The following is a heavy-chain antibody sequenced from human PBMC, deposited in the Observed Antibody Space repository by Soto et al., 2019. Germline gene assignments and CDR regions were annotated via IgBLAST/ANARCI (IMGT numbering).Heavy chain of an antibody. CDR1: GGSFSGYY. CDR3: ARFRRDYDILTGYYRRSWWFDP. Sequence: SETLSLTCAVYGGSFSGYYWSWIRQPPGKGLEWIGEINHSGSTNYNPSLKSRVTISVDTSKNQFSLKLSSVTAADTAVYYCARFRRDYDILTGYYRRSWWFDPWGQGTLVTVSS. J-gene: IGHJ5*02. CDR2: INHSGST. V-gene: IGHV4-34*01. D-gene: IGHD3-9*01.